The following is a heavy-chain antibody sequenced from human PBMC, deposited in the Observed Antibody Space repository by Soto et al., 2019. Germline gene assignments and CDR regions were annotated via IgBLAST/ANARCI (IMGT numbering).Heavy chain of an antibody. CDR1: GFTFSTYA. V-gene: IGHV3-23*01. D-gene: IGHD1-1*01. CDR3: VKGYWKGDV. CDR2: ISGSGGSI. J-gene: IGHJ6*02. Sequence: EVQLLESGGGLVQPGGSLRLSCAASGFTFSTYAMNWVRQAPGNGLEWVSAISGSGGSIHYADSVKGRFTISRDNSKITLYLQMNSLRDEEPAVYHCVKGYWKGDVWGQGTTVTVSS.